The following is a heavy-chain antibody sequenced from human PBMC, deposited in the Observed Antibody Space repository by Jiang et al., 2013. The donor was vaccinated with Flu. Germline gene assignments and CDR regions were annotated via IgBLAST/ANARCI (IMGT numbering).Heavy chain of an antibody. CDR1: GGSISRGSYS. Sequence: GSGLVKPSQTLSLTCAVSGGSISRGSYSWNWVRQSPGKGLEWLGHIFYTGDTYYNPSLKSRVSISADTSKNHFSLSLTSVTAADTAIYYCARVVSEQMVNPNSNYIDQWGQGTLVTVSS. CDR2: IFYTGDT. D-gene: IGHD2-8*01. V-gene: IGHV4-30-4*07. CDR3: ARVVSEQMVNPNSNYIDQ. J-gene: IGHJ4*02.